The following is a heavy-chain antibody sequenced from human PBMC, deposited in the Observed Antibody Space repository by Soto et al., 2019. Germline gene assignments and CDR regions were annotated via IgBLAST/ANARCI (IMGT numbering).Heavy chain of an antibody. CDR2: IIPIFGTA. V-gene: IGHV1-69*13. Sequence: SVKVSCKASGGTFSSYAISWVRQAPGQGLERMGGIIPIFGTANYAQKFQGRVTITADESTSTAYMELSSLRSEDTAVYYCARDRSGGSGGYYLIWGQGTLVTVSS. D-gene: IGHD3-22*01. J-gene: IGHJ4*02. CDR1: GGTFSSYA. CDR3: ARDRSGGSGGYYLI.